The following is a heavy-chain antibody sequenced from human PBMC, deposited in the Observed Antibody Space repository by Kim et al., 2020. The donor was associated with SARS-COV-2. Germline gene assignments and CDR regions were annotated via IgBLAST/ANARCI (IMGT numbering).Heavy chain of an antibody. CDR3: ARRRSHGAFDI. V-gene: IGHV4-59*08. CDR2: IYYSGST. Sequence: SETLSLTCTVSGGSISSYYWSWIRQPPGKGLEWIGYIYYSGSTNYNPSLKSRVTISVDTSKNQFSLKLSSVTAADTAVYYCARRRSHGAFDIWGQGTMVTVSS. J-gene: IGHJ3*02. CDR1: GGSISSYY.